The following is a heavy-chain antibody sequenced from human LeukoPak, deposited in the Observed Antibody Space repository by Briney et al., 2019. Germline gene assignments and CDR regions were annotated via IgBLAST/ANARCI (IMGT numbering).Heavy chain of an antibody. CDR2: INPSGGST. Sequence: GASLKVSCKASGYTFTSYYMHWVRHAPGQGLEWMGIINPSGGSTSYAQKFQGRVTMTRDTSTSTVYMELSSLRSEDTAVYYCAREGYCSGGSYLEFDYWGQGTLVTVSS. V-gene: IGHV1-46*01. CDR3: AREGYCSGGSYLEFDY. CDR1: GYTFTSYY. D-gene: IGHD2-15*01. J-gene: IGHJ4*02.